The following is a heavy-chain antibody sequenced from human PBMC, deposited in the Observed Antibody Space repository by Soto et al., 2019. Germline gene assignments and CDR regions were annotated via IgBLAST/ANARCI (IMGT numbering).Heavy chain of an antibody. CDR1: GFTFNSYA. V-gene: IGHV3-30-3*01. D-gene: IGHD3-22*01. J-gene: IGHJ4*02. Sequence: GGSLRLSCAASGFTFNSYAMHWVRQAPGKGLEWVAVISYDGSNTYYADSVKGRFTISRDNSKNTLYLQMNSLRAEDTAMYYCARVRGPMIAVESFDYWGQGTLVTVSS. CDR3: ARVRGPMIAVESFDY. CDR2: ISYDGSNT.